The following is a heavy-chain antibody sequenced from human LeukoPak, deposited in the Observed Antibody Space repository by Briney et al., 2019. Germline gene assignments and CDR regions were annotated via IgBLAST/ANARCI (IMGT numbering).Heavy chain of an antibody. CDR2: INHSGST. Sequence: PSETLSLTCAVYGGSFSGYYWSWIRQPPGKGLEWIGEINHSGSTNYNPSLKSRVTISVDTSKNQFSLKLSSVTAADTAVYYCARVPYDYDSWSGYYTGGREGFDYWGQGTLVTVSS. V-gene: IGHV4-34*01. CDR3: ARVPYDYDSWSGYYTGGREGFDY. J-gene: IGHJ4*02. CDR1: GGSFSGYY. D-gene: IGHD3-3*01.